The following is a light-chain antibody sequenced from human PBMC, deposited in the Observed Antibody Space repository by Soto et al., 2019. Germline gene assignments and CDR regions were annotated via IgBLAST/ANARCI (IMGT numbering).Light chain of an antibody. CDR2: GDN. CDR3: AAWDGSLNNVL. CDR1: GSSIGTNT. V-gene: IGLV1-44*01. Sequence: QSVLTQPPSASGTPGQRVTISCSGSGSSIGTNTVNWYRQLPGTAPKLLIYGDNQRPSGVPDRFSGSKSGTSASLAISGLQSEDEADYYCAAWDGSLNNVLFGGGTKLTDL. J-gene: IGLJ2*01.